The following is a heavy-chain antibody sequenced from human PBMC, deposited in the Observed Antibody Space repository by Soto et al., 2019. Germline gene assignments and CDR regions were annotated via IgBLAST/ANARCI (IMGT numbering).Heavy chain of an antibody. Sequence: PGGSLRLSCAASGFTFSSYSMNWVRQAPGKXLEWVSSISSSSSYIYYADSVKGRFTISRDNAKNSLYLQMNSLRAEDTAVYYCARDTGDSSGYYYAASTTPSNFDYWGQGTLVTVSS. V-gene: IGHV3-21*01. J-gene: IGHJ4*02. CDR1: GFTFSSYS. CDR3: ARDTGDSSGYYYAASTTPSNFDY. D-gene: IGHD3-22*01. CDR2: ISSSSSYI.